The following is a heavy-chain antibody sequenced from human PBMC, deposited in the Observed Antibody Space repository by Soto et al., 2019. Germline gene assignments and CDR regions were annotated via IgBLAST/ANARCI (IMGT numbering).Heavy chain of an antibody. CDR2: INHSGST. D-gene: IGHD2-15*01. V-gene: IGHV4-34*01. J-gene: IGHJ5*02. CDR3: ARETLYTEYCSGGSCYWFDP. Sequence: LSLTCAVYGGSFSGYYCSWIRQPPGKGLEWIGEINHSGSTNYNPSLKSRVTISVDTSKNQFSLKLSSVTAADTAVYYCARETLYTEYCSGGSCYWFDPWGQGTLVTVS. CDR1: GGSFSGYY.